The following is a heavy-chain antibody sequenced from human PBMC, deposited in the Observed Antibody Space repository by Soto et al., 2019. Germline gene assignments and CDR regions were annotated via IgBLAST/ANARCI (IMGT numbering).Heavy chain of an antibody. V-gene: IGHV6-1*01. CDR1: GDSVSNNRAT. D-gene: IGHD1-26*01. CDR2: TYYRSKWIS. Sequence: PSETLSLTCAISGDSVSNNRATWNWIRQSPSGGLEWLGRTYYRSKWISDYAMSVKSRISINPDTSKNLISLHLNSVTPEDTAVYYCARDPQDFNSGFDFWGQGTPVTVSS. J-gene: IGHJ4*02. CDR3: ARDPQDFNSGFDF.